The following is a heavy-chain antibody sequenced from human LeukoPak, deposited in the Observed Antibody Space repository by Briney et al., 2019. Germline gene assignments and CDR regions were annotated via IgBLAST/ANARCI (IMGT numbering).Heavy chain of an antibody. J-gene: IGHJ4*02. D-gene: IGHD3-10*01. CDR3: AKDAVAPGSGGDFFDY. CDR2: FTASGAIT. V-gene: IGHV3-23*01. Sequence: GGSLRLSCAASGFTFSSYAMTWVRQAPEKGLEWVSTFTASGAITYYADSVKGRFTISRDNSKNTLYLQVNSLRAEDTAVYYCAKDAVAPGSGGDFFDYWGQGTLVTVS. CDR1: GFTFSSYA.